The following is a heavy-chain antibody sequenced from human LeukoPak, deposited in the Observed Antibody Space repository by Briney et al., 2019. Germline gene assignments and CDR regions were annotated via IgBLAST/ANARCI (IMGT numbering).Heavy chain of an antibody. CDR2: ISYDGSNK. Sequence: GGSLRLSCAASGFTFSSYALHWVRQAPGQGLEWVAVISYDGSNKYYADSVKGRFTISRDNSKNTLYLQMNSRRAEDTAVYYCAREWEIVVVIDYWGQGTLVTVSA. D-gene: IGHD3-22*01. CDR1: GFTFSSYA. V-gene: IGHV3-30-3*01. CDR3: AREWEIVVVIDY. J-gene: IGHJ4*02.